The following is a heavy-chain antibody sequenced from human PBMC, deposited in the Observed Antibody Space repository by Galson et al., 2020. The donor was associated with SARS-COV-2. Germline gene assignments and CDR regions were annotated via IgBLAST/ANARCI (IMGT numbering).Heavy chain of an antibody. CDR2: INGHGTTT. D-gene: IGHD6-19*01. J-gene: IGHJ4*02. CDR3: AKGPLAPSSSGWPCYFDY. CDR1: GFTFGTYA. V-gene: IGHV3-23*01. Sequence: GESLKISCTASGFTFGTYAMGWVRQAPGKGLEWVSVINGHGTTTYYADSAKGRFTISRDNSRNTLDLQMSSLRAEDMAIYYCAKGPLAPSSSGWPCYFDYWGQGTLVTVSS.